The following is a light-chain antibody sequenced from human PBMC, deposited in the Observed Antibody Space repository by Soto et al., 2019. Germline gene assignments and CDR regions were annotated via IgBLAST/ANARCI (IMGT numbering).Light chain of an antibody. CDR3: QQTFRIPPS. V-gene: IGKV1-39*01. CDR2: AAS. J-gene: IGKJ2*01. Sequence: DIQMTQSPSSLSASVGDKVTITCRASQSISSYLNWYQQKPGKTPKLLIYAASTLHAGVPSRFSGRGSGADFTLTISNLQPEDFAAYYCQQTFRIPPSFGQGTNLEIK. CDR1: QSISSY.